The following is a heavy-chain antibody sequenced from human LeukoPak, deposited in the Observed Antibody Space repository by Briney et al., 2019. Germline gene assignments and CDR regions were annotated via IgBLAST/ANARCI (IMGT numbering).Heavy chain of an antibody. Sequence: PSETLSLTCTVSGGSISSSSYYWGWIRQPPGKGLEWIGSIYYSGSTYYNPSLKSRVTISVDTSKNQFSLKLSSVTAADTAVYYCARARYYYNSRSYGAPYYFDYWGQGTLVTVSS. V-gene: IGHV4-39*07. J-gene: IGHJ4*02. CDR1: GGSISSSSYY. CDR2: IYYSGST. CDR3: ARARYYYNSRSYGAPYYFDY. D-gene: IGHD3-10*01.